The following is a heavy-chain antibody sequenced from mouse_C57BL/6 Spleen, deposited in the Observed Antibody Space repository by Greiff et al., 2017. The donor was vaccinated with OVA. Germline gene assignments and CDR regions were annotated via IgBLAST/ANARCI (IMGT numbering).Heavy chain of an antibody. J-gene: IGHJ2*01. CDR1: GYTFTSYW. V-gene: IGHV1-52*01. Sequence: QVQLQQPGAEPVRPGSSVKLSCKASGYTFTSYWMHWVKQRPIQGLEWIGNIDPSDSETHYNQKFKDKATLTVDKSSSKAYMQLSSLTSEDSAVYYCAIPYYGSYFDYWGQGTTLTVSS. D-gene: IGHD1-1*01. CDR3: AIPYYGSYFDY. CDR2: IDPSDSET.